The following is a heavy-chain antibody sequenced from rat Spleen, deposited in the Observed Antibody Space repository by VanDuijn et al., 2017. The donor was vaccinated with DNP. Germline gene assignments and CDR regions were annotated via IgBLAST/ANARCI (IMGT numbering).Heavy chain of an antibody. Sequence: QVQLKESGPGLVKPSETLSLTCTVSGFSLTSYHVSWVRQPPGKGLEWMGVIWGDGSTAYNSALKSRLSISRDTSKSQVFSKMSSLKTEDTGTYYCARHQNSGDFDYWGQGVMVTVSS. V-gene: IGHV2-32*01. D-gene: IGHD4-3*01. CDR2: IWGDGST. CDR1: GFSLTSYH. CDR3: ARHQNSGDFDY. J-gene: IGHJ2*01.